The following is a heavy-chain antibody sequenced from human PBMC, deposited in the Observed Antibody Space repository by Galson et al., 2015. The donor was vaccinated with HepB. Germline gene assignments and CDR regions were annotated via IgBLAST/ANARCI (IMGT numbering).Heavy chain of an antibody. J-gene: IGHJ4*02. CDR3: AHESYYTDYCFDY. CDR1: GFSLSISGAG. D-gene: IGHD3-22*01. CDR2: IYWDDDK. V-gene: IGHV2-5*02. Sequence: PALVKPTQTLTLTCTFSGFSLSISGAGVGWVRQSPGKALVWLALIYWDDDKTYSPSLKSRLSITKDTSKDQVVLTMTNMDPVDSATYYCAHESYYTDYCFDYWGQGILVTVSS.